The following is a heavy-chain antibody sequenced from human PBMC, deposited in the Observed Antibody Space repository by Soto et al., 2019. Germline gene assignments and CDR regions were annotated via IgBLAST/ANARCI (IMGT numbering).Heavy chain of an antibody. CDR3: VRPALKRGSSWFDP. CDR1: GGTFSSYG. D-gene: IGHD3-16*01. J-gene: IGHJ5*02. CDR2: INSFSETT. Sequence: SVKVSCKASGGTFSSYGVTWVRQAPGQGLEWVGGINSFSETTNYAQRFQGRVTITADELTDTAYMELISPRSDDTAVYYCVRPALKRGSSWFDPWGQGTLVTVSS. V-gene: IGHV1-69*13.